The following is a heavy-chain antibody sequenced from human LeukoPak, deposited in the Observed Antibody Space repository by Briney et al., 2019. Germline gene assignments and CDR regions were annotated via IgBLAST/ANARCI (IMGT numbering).Heavy chain of an antibody. CDR2: ISGSGSST. D-gene: IGHD3-10*01. V-gene: IGHV3-23*01. CDR3: AKICGGSGSSVDY. Sequence: GGSLRLSCAASGFTFTSYAMNWVRQAPGEGLEWVSTISGSGSSTYYVDSVKGRFTISRDNSKNTLYLQMNSLRAEDTAVYYCAKICGGSGSSVDYWGQGTLVTVSS. J-gene: IGHJ4*02. CDR1: GFTFTSYA.